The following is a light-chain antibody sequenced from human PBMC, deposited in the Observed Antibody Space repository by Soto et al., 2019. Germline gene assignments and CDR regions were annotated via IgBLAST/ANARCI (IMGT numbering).Light chain of an antibody. CDR2: GSS. Sequence: EIVLTQSPATLSVSPGEGATLSCRASQSVSCDLAWYQHRPGQAPRLLISGSSTRATDIPDRFRGSGSGTVFTRTISSLQAEDFAVYYCQQYADWPRTFGQGTKVEIK. V-gene: IGKV3D-15*01. CDR1: QSVSCD. CDR3: QQYADWPRT. J-gene: IGKJ1*01.